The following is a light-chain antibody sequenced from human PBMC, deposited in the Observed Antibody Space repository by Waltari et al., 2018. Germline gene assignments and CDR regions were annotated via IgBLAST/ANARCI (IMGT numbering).Light chain of an antibody. V-gene: IGKV1-5*01. J-gene: IGKJ5*01. CDR2: DAS. Sequence: DIQMTQSPSTVSASLGDRVTITCRASQNLNTFLSWYQQKPGAVPNLLIYDASTLERGVPSRFSGSGSGTHFTLTISGLQPDDFATYYCQQYYDYPINFGQGTRL. CDR1: QNLNTF. CDR3: QQYYDYPIN.